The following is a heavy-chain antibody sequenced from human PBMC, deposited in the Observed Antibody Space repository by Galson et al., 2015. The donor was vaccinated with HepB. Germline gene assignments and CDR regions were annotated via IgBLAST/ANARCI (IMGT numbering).Heavy chain of an antibody. CDR2: INHSGST. J-gene: IGHJ4*02. D-gene: IGHD1-26*01. CDR1: GGSFSGYY. CDR3: ARQAISGSYFDY. Sequence: ETLSLTCAVYGGSFSGYYWSWIRQPPGKGLEWIGEINHSGSTNYNPSLKSRVTISVDTSKNQFSLKLSSVTAADTAVYYCARQAISGSYFDYWGQGTLVTVSS. V-gene: IGHV4-34*01.